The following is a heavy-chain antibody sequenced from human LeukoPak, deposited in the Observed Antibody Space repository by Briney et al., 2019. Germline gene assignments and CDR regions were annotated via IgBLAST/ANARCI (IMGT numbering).Heavy chain of an antibody. D-gene: IGHD6-13*01. Sequence: SVKVSCKASGGTFSSYAISWVRQAPGQGLEWMGRIIPIFGIANYAQKFQGRVTITADESTSTAYMELSSLRSEDTAVYYCARRLGAAGTTLHYWGQGTLVTVSS. V-gene: IGHV1-69*13. J-gene: IGHJ4*02. CDR1: GGTFSSYA. CDR3: ARRLGAAGTTLHY. CDR2: IIPIFGIA.